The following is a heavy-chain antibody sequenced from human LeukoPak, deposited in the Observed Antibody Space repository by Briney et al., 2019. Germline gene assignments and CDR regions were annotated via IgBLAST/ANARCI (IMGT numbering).Heavy chain of an antibody. Sequence: KPGGSLRLSCAASRFTFNSAWMNWVRQAPGKGLEWVGRIKSKADGETTDYVAPVKGRFTISRDDSNNMVYLQMNSLKIEDTAVYYCAIDEPNYAPYDFDYWGQGTLVTVSS. D-gene: IGHD4/OR15-4a*01. CDR3: AIDEPNYAPYDFDY. J-gene: IGHJ4*02. CDR1: RFTFNSAW. V-gene: IGHV3-15*01. CDR2: IKSKADGETT.